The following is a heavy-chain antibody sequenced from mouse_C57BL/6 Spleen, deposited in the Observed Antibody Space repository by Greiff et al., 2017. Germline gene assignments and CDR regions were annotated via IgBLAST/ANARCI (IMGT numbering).Heavy chain of an antibody. D-gene: IGHD1-1*01. CDR3: ARDYGSSYWYFDV. Sequence: QVQLKESGAELARPGASVKLSCKASGYTFTSYGISWVKQRTGQGLEWIGEIYPRSGNIYYNEKFKGKATLTADKSSSTGYMELRSLTSEDSAVYFCARDYGSSYWYFDVWGTGTTVTVSS. CDR1: GYTFTSYG. CDR2: IYPRSGNI. V-gene: IGHV1-81*01. J-gene: IGHJ1*03.